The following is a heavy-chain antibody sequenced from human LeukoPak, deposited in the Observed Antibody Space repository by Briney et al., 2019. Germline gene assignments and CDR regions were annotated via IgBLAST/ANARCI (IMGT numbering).Heavy chain of an antibody. D-gene: IGHD5-18*01. CDR3: ARLNTAMVPYYFDY. V-gene: IGHV4-30-2*01. CDR2: IYHSGST. J-gene: IGHJ4*02. Sequence: SETLSLTCTVSGGSISSGGYYWSWIRQPPGKGLEWIGYIYHSGSTYYNPSLKSRVTISVDRSENQFSLKLSSVTAADTAVYYCARLNTAMVPYYFDYWGQGTLVTVSS. CDR1: GGSISSGGYY.